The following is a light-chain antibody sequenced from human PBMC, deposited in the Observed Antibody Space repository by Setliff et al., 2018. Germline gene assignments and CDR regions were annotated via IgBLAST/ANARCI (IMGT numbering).Light chain of an antibody. Sequence: QSALTQPAYVSGSPGQSITISCAGASSDVGAYSHVSWYQQYPGKAPKLMISEVSNRPSGVSYRFSGSKSGNTASLTISGLQAEDEADYYCMSFTTIRTYVFGAGTKVTVL. CDR1: SSDVGAYSH. J-gene: IGLJ1*01. CDR2: EVS. CDR3: MSFTTIRTYV. V-gene: IGLV2-14*01.